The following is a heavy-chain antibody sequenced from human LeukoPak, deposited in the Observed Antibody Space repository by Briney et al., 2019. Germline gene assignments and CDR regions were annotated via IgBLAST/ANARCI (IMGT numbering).Heavy chain of an antibody. J-gene: IGHJ6*02. CDR2: ISTYNGNT. Sequence: ASVKVSCKASGYTFTSYGIHWVRQAPGQGLVWVSCISTYNGNTNYAQTLQGRVTITTDTSTSTAYLELSSLRAEDTAVYYCARDGAAAGVSYSAYGMDVWGQGTTVTVSS. CDR3: ARDGAAAGVSYSAYGMDV. CDR1: GYTFTSYG. D-gene: IGHD6-13*01. V-gene: IGHV1-18*01.